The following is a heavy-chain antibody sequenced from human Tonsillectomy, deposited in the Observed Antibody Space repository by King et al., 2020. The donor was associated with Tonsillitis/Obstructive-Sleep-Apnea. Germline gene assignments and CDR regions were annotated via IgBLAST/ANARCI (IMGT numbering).Heavy chain of an antibody. V-gene: IGHV3-15*01. J-gene: IGHJ3*02. Sequence: VQLVESGGGLVKPGGSLRLSCAASGFTFSNAWMSWVRQAPGKGLEWGGRIKSKTDGGTTDYAAPVIGRFTISRDDSKNTLYLQMNSLKTEDTAVYYCLQNSDAFDIWGQGTMVTVSS. CDR2: IKSKTDGGTT. CDR1: GFTFSNAW. CDR3: LQNSDAFDI. D-gene: IGHD1-7*01.